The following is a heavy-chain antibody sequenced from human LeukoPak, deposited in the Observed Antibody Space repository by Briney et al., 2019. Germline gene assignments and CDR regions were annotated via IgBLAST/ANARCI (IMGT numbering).Heavy chain of an antibody. CDR3: AKGRVYYYYGMDV. CDR2: ISWDGGSA. Sequence: GGSLRLSCAASGFTFDDYAMHWVRQAPGKGLEWVSLISWDGGSAYYADSVKGRFTISRDNSKNSLYLQMNSLRAEDTALYYCAKGRVYYYYGMDVWGKGTTVTVSS. V-gene: IGHV3-43D*04. J-gene: IGHJ6*04. CDR1: GFTFDDYA.